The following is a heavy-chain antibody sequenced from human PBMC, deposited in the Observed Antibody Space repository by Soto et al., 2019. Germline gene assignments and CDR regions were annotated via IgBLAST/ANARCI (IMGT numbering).Heavy chain of an antibody. J-gene: IGHJ6*02. Sequence: QVQRVQSGAEVKNPGASVKVSGKASGYTFTRYGIGWARQAPGQGLEWMGWINTYNGNTNYAQNVQGRVTLTTDTSTSTAYMELRSLRSNDTAIYYCAMVDVYVTPSPQDVWGQGTTVIVSS. CDR3: AMVDVYVTPSPQDV. V-gene: IGHV1-18*01. CDR2: INTYNGNT. CDR1: GYTFTRYG. D-gene: IGHD3-16*01.